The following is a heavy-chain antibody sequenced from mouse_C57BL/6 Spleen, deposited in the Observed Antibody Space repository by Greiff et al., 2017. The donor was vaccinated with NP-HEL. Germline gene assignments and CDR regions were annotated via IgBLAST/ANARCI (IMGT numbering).Heavy chain of an antibody. CDR1: GYTFTDYN. Sequence: VQLQQSGPELVKPGASVKMSCKASGYTFTDYNMHWVKQSPGKSLEWIGYINPNNGGTSYNQKFKGKATLTVNKSSSTAYMELRSMTSEDSAVYYSARHSNYVDYYAMDYWGQGTSVTVSS. V-gene: IGHV1-22*01. CDR2: INPNNGGT. J-gene: IGHJ4*01. D-gene: IGHD2-5*01. CDR3: ARHSNYVDYYAMDY.